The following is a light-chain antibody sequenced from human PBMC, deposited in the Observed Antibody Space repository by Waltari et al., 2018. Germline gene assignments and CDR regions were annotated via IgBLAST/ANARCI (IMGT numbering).Light chain of an antibody. CDR1: SSDVGGYNL. CDR2: EGS. V-gene: IGLV2-23*03. J-gene: IGLJ1*01. Sequence: QSALTQPASVSGSPGQSITISCTGTSSDVGGYNLVSWYQQHPGKAPKLMIYEGSKRPSGVSNRFSGSKSGNTASLTISGLQAEDEADYYCCSYAGSSTFPFVFGTGTKVTVL. CDR3: CSYAGSSTFPFV.